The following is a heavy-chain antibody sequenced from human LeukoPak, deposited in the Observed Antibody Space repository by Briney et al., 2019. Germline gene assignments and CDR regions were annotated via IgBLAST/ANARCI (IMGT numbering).Heavy chain of an antibody. J-gene: IGHJ3*02. CDR2: INPNSGGT. V-gene: IGHV1-2*06. CDR3: ARDGIGNYYDSSGYYYRGHNAFDI. CDR1: GYTFTGYY. Sequence: ASVKVSFKASGYTFTGYYIHWVRQAPGQRLEWMGRINPNSGGTNYAQKFQGRVTMTRDTSISTAYMELSRLRSDDTAVYYCARDGIGNYYDSSGYYYRGHNAFDIWGQGTMVTVSS. D-gene: IGHD3-22*01.